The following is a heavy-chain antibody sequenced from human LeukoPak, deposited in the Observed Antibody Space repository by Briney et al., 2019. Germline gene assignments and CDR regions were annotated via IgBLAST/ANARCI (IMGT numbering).Heavy chain of an antibody. CDR3: TRGSHSYDSSDFDY. Sequence: GGSLRLSCAASGFTFNNAWMNWVRQAPGKGLEWVGRIRSKTAGGTTEYSSPVKGRFTISRDDSINTLFLQMNSLETEDTAVYYCTRGSHSYDSSDFDYWGQGTLVTVSP. CDR1: GFTFNNAW. D-gene: IGHD3-22*01. J-gene: IGHJ4*02. V-gene: IGHV3-15*01. CDR2: IRSKTAGGTT.